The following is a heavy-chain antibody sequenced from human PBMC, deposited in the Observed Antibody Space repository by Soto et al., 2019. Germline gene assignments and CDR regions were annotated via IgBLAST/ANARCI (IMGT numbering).Heavy chain of an antibody. D-gene: IGHD1-1*01. CDR1: GFTFSSYA. Sequence: PGGSLRLSCAASGFTFSSYAMSWVRQAPGKGLEWVSAISGSGGSTYYADSVKGRFTISRDNSKNTLYLQMSSLRAEDTAVYYCAKDHYGTTTYYFDDWGQGTLVTVSS. J-gene: IGHJ4*02. V-gene: IGHV3-23*01. CDR2: ISGSGGST. CDR3: AKDHYGTTTYYFDD.